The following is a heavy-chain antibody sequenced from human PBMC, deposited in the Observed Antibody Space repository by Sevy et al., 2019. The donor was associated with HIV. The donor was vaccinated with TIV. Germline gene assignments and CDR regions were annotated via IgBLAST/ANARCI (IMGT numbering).Heavy chain of an antibody. CDR2: SSGSGDYI. D-gene: IGHD2-15*01. CDR3: ARDHGYCSGVSCYSGGY. J-gene: IGHJ4*02. V-gene: IGHV3-21*01. Sequence: GGSLRLSCSASGFIFSSYTMIWVRQAAGRGLEWVASSSGSGDYIHYADSLKGRFTISIDNAKNLLYLQMNSLRADDTAVYYCARDHGYCSGVSCYSGGYWGQGTLVTVSS. CDR1: GFIFSSYT.